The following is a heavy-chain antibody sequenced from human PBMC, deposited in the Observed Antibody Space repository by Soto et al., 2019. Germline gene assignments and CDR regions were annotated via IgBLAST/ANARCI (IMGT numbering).Heavy chain of an antibody. J-gene: IGHJ6*02. Sequence: EVQLVESGGGLVQPGGSLRLSCAASGFTFSSFHMNWVRQAPGRGLEWVAYITSSSDTIYYSDSVKGRFTISRDNGKNXXFVQMNSLRDEDTAVYYCARVVVVIPPGYYYAMDVWGQGTTVTVSS. CDR3: ARVVVVIPPGYYYAMDV. CDR2: ITSSSDTI. V-gene: IGHV3-48*02. D-gene: IGHD3-22*01. CDR1: GFTFSSFH.